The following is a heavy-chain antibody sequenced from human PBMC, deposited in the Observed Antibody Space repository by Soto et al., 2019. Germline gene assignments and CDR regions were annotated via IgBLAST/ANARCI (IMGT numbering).Heavy chain of an antibody. Sequence: GASVKVSCKASGGTFSSYAISWVRQAPGQGLEWMGGIIPIGGTANYAQKFQGRVTITADESTSTAYMELGSLTSEDTAVYYCTLDCGGAPCYTGYWGQGTQVTVSS. CDR2: IIPIGGTA. CDR1: GGTFSSYA. J-gene: IGHJ4*02. V-gene: IGHV1-69*13. CDR3: TLDCGGAPCYTGY. D-gene: IGHD2-21*01.